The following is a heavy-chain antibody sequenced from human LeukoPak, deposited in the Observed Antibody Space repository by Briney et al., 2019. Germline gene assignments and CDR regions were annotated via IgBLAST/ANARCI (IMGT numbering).Heavy chain of an antibody. J-gene: IGHJ5*02. CDR2: VSGSGGST. CDR3: AKGSSVVVVTATNA. D-gene: IGHD2-21*02. CDR1: GLTFSDYG. Sequence: GGSLRLSCTASGLTFSDYGMHWVRQAPGKGLEYVSGVSGSGGSTYYADSVKGRFTISRDNSKNTLHLQMNSLRAEDTAIYYCAKGSSVVVVTATNAWGQGILVTVSS. V-gene: IGHV3-23*01.